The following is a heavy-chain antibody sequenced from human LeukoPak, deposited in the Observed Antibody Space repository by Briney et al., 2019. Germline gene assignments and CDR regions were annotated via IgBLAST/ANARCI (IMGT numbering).Heavy chain of an antibody. Sequence: SVKVSCKASGGTFSSYAISWVRQAPGQGLEWMGGIIPIFGTANYAQKFQGRVTITADESTSTAYMELSSLRSEDTAVYYCARDWIRYCTNGVCGPFDYWGQGTLVTVSS. D-gene: IGHD2-8*01. CDR2: IIPIFGTA. CDR1: GGTFSSYA. V-gene: IGHV1-69*13. CDR3: ARDWIRYCTNGVCGPFDY. J-gene: IGHJ4*02.